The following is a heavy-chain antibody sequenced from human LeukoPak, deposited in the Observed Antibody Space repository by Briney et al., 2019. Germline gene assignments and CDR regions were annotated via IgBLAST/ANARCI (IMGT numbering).Heavy chain of an antibody. CDR3: ARDLRNWFDP. Sequence: SETPSLTCTVSGGSISSGGYYWSWIRQHPGKGLEWIGYIYYSGSTNYNPSLKSRVTISVDTSKNQFSLKLSSVTAADTAVYYCARDLRNWFDPWGQGTLVTVSS. V-gene: IGHV4-61*08. CDR2: IYYSGST. D-gene: IGHD3-10*01. CDR1: GGSISSGGYY. J-gene: IGHJ5*02.